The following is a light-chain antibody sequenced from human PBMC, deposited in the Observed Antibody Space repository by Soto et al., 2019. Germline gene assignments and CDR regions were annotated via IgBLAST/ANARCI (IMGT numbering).Light chain of an antibody. Sequence: EIVLTQSPGTLSLSPGERATVSCRASQRVGSRYLAWYQKKPGQATRLLIYSVSSRATGIPDRLSGSGSGTDFTLTTSRLEPEDFAVYYCQQYGSSRWTFGQGTKVDIX. CDR1: QRVGSRY. V-gene: IGKV3-20*01. J-gene: IGKJ1*01. CDR3: QQYGSSRWT. CDR2: SVS.